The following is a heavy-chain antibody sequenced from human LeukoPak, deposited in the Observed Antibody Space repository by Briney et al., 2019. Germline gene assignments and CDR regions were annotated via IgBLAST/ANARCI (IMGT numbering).Heavy chain of an antibody. Sequence: SETLSLTCTVSGGSISSSSYYWGWIRQPPGKGLEWIGSIYYSGSTNYNPSLKSRVTISVDTSKNQFSLKLSSVTAADTAVYYCARPGTIFGVVTLKGRYFQHWGQGTLVTVSS. V-gene: IGHV4-39*07. CDR1: GGSISSSSYY. CDR3: ARPGTIFGVVTLKGRYFQH. CDR2: IYYSGST. J-gene: IGHJ1*01. D-gene: IGHD3-3*01.